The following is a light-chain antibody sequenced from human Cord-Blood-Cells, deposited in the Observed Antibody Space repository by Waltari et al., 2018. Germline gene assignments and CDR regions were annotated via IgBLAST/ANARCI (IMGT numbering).Light chain of an antibody. V-gene: IGLV1-44*01. J-gene: IGLJ3*02. CDR1: SPNLGSNT. CDR3: AAWDDSLNGWV. CDR2: SNN. Sequence: QSVLTQPPSASGTPGQRVTTSCSGSSPNLGSNTATCYQQLPGTAPKLLIYSNNPRPSGVPDRFSGSKSGPSASLAISGLRSEDEADYYCAAWDDSLNGWVFGGGTKLTVL.